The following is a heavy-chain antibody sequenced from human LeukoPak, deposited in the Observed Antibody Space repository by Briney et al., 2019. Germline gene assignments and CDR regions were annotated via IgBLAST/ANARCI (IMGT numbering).Heavy chain of an antibody. CDR2: FYYSGST. J-gene: IGHJ5*02. CDR3: ARDKLGATKYNWFDP. V-gene: IGHV4-39*07. D-gene: IGHD1-26*01. CDR1: GGSITSSSYY. Sequence: SETLSLTCTVSGGSITSSSYYWGWIRQPPGKGLQWIGSFYYSGSTYYNPSLKSRVTISVDTSKNQFSLKLSSVTAADTAVYYCARDKLGATKYNWFDPWGQGTLVTVSS.